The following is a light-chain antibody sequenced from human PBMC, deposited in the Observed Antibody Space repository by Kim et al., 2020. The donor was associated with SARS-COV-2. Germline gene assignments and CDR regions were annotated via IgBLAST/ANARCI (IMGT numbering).Light chain of an antibody. Sequence: SYELTQPPSVSVSPGQTASITCSGDKLGDKYACWYQQKPGQSPVLVIYQDSKRASGIPERFSGSNSGNTATLTISGTQAMDEADYYCQAWDSSTEVFGTG. CDR3: QAWDSSTEV. J-gene: IGLJ1*01. V-gene: IGLV3-1*01. CDR1: KLGDKY. CDR2: QDS.